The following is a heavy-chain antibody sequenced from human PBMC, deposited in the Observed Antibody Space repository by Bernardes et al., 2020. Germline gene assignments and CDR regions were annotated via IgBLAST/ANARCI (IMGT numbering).Heavy chain of an antibody. D-gene: IGHD2-2*01. CDR1: GFTFSSYW. CDR3: ARVKEVVPAALGYYGMDV. CDR2: IKQDGSEK. V-gene: IGHV3-7*03. J-gene: IGHJ6*02. Sequence: GGSLRLSCAASGFTFSSYWMSWVRQAPGKGLEWVANIKQDGSEKYYVDSVKGRFTISRDNAKNSLYLQMNSLRAEDTAVYYCARVKEVVPAALGYYGMDVWGQGTTVTVSS.